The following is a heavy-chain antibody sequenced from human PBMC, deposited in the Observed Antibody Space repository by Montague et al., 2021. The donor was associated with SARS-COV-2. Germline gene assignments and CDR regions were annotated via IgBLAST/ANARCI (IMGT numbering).Heavy chain of an antibody. D-gene: IGHD2-21*01. V-gene: IGHV4-59*01. J-gene: IGHJ5*01. Sequence: SETLSLTCTVSFGSISTYYWSWIRQPPGKGLEWIGFIFYNGSTKYNPSLKRRVSISRDTSKNQFSLKLSSVTAADTAVYYCARQDAWAYCGDECYRGWFDSWGQGTLVTVSS. CDR1: FGSISTYY. CDR2: IFYNGST. CDR3: ARQDAWAYCGDECYRGWFDS.